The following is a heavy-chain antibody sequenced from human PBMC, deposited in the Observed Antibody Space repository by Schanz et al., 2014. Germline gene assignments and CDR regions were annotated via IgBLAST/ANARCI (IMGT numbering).Heavy chain of an antibody. CDR3: AKAEYDILTDSYSRLDP. Sequence: QVQLVQSGAEVKKPGATVKVSCKASGYIFINSGISWVRQAPGQGLEWMGWISAYNGNTKYPQKLQGRVTMTTDTSTSTAYMELRSLRSDDTAVYYCAKAEYDILTDSYSRLDPWGQGTLXTGSS. CDR1: GYIFINSG. V-gene: IGHV1-18*01. D-gene: IGHD3-9*01. CDR2: ISAYNGNT. J-gene: IGHJ5*02.